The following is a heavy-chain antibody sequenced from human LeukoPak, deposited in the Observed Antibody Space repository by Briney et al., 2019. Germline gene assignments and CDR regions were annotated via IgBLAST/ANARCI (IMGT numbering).Heavy chain of an antibody. D-gene: IGHD3-22*01. CDR1: GGSFSGYS. CDR2: INPSGST. Sequence: SETLSLTCAVYGGSFSGYSWSWVRQAPGKGLEWIGDINPSGSTNYNPSLKSRLTMSVDTSKNQFSLRLSSVTAADTAVYYCARHVHVSMIVVILSDYFDYWGRGTLVSVSS. CDR3: ARHVHVSMIVVILSDYFDY. J-gene: IGHJ4*02. V-gene: IGHV4-34*01.